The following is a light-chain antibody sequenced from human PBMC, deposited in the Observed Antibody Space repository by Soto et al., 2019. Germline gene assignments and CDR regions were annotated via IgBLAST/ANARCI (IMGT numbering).Light chain of an antibody. CDR2: DVS. J-gene: IGLJ1*01. CDR1: SSDVGYYNY. Sequence: QSALTQPASVSGSPGQSITISCTGTSSDVGYYNYVSWYQQHPGKAPKLIIYDVSNPPSGVSIRFSGSKSGITASLTISVLQAEDEAYYYCSSYTTTSTYVFGTGTKVTVL. V-gene: IGLV2-14*01. CDR3: SSYTTTSTYV.